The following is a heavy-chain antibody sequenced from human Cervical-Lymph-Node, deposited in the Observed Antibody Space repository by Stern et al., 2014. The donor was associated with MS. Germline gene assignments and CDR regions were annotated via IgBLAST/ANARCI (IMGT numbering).Heavy chain of an antibody. CDR1: GDSISSYY. J-gene: IGHJ5*02. V-gene: IGHV4-59*01. D-gene: IGHD2-15*01. CDR3: ARGPTMGSGPAHNWFDP. Sequence: QVQLQESGPGLVKPSETLSLTCTVSGDSISSYYWSWIRQPPGKGLEWIGYIYYSGSTNYNPSLKSRVTISVDTSKNQFSLKLSSVTAADTAVYYCARGPTMGSGPAHNWFDPWGQGTLVTVSS. CDR2: IYYSGST.